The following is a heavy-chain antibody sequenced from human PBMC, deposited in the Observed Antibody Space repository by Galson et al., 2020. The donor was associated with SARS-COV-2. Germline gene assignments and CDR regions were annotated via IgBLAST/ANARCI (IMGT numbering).Heavy chain of an antibody. CDR1: GGSFSGYF. V-gene: IGHV4-34*01. CDR3: ARGLDGTGRFNGWDY. D-gene: IGHD2-8*02. J-gene: IGHJ4*02. Sequence: SETLYLTCAVDGGSFSGYFWSWIRQPPGKGLEWIGEVKHSGSTNYNPSLKSRVTISVDTSKNQFSLKLSSVTAADTAVYYCARGLDGTGRFNGWDYWGQGTLVTVSS. CDR2: VKHSGST.